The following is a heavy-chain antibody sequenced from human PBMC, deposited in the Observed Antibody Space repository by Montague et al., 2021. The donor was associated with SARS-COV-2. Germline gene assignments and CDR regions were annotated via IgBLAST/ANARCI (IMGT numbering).Heavy chain of an antibody. CDR2: IYLSGST. D-gene: IGHD6-19*01. J-gene: IGHJ4*01. V-gene: IGHV4-4*02. CDR1: GGSISSSNW. Sequence: SETLSLTCAVSGGSISSSNWWSWVRQPPGKGLEWIGEIYLSGSTNYNPSLTRRVSISVDKSKNQFSLKLSSVTAADAAVYYCASRGAGWVGCNLERFDYWGQGTPVTVSS. CDR3: ASRGAGWVGCNLERFDY.